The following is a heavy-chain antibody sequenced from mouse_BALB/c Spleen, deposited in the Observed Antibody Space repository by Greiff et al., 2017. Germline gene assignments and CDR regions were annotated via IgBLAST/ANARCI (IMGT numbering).Heavy chain of an antibody. CDR3: AFDYYGNFVYFDY. CDR1: GFNIKDTY. J-gene: IGHJ2*01. D-gene: IGHD2-1*01. V-gene: IGHV14-3*02. CDR2: IDPANGNT. Sequence: VQLKESGAELVKPGASVKLSCTASGFNIKDTYMHWVKQRPEQGLEWIGRIDPANGNTKYDPKFQGKATITADTSSNTAYLQLSSLTSEDTAVYYCAFDYYGNFVYFDYWGQGTTLTVSS.